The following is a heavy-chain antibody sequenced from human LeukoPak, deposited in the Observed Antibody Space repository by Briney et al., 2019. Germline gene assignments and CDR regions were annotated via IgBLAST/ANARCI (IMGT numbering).Heavy chain of an antibody. J-gene: IGHJ4*02. CDR2: ISSSSSYI. D-gene: IGHD4-17*01. V-gene: IGHV3-21*01. CDR1: GFTFSSYS. Sequence: GGSLTLSCAASGFTFSSYSMNCVRQAPGQGLVWVSSISSSSSYIYYADSVKGRFTISRDNAKNSLYLQMNSLRAEDTAVYYCARDVTTVTTDWGQGTLVTVSS. CDR3: ARDVTTVTTD.